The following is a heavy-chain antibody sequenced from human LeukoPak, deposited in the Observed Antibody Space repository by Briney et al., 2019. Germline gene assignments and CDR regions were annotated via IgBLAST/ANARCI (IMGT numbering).Heavy chain of an antibody. Sequence: GGSLRLSCAASGFTFSSYSMTWVRQAPGMGLEWISYIWDSGTPIYYADPVKGRFTISRDNANNLVYLQMTSVRAEDTAIYYCARDSWLDVWGQGTMVTVSS. CDR3: ARDSWLDV. CDR2: IWDSGTPI. D-gene: IGHD3-9*01. J-gene: IGHJ3*01. V-gene: IGHV3-48*01. CDR1: GFTFSSYS.